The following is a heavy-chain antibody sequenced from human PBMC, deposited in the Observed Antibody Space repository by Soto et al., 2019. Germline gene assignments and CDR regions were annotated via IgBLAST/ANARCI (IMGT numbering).Heavy chain of an antibody. D-gene: IGHD3-3*01. Sequence: QVQLVESGGGVVQPGRSLRLSCAASGFTFSSYGMHWVRQAPGKGLEWVAVISYDGSNKYYADSVKGRFTISRDNSKNTLYLQMNSLRAEDTAGYYCAKSGFSVDPWGQGTLVTVSS. CDR3: AKSGFSVDP. CDR1: GFTFSSYG. CDR2: ISYDGSNK. V-gene: IGHV3-30*18. J-gene: IGHJ5*02.